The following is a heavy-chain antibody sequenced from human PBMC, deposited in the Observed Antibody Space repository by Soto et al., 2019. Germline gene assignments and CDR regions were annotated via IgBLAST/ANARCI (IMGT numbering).Heavy chain of an antibody. CDR2: ISYDGSNK. Sequence: GGSLRLSCAASGFPFSSYCMHWVRQAPGKGLEWVAVISYDGSNKYYADSVKGRFTISRDNSKNTLYLQMNSLRAEDTAVYYCAKDLAVAGTGYYFDYWGQGTLVTVSS. CDR3: AKDLAVAGTGYYFDY. J-gene: IGHJ4*02. CDR1: GFPFSSYC. V-gene: IGHV3-30*18. D-gene: IGHD6-19*01.